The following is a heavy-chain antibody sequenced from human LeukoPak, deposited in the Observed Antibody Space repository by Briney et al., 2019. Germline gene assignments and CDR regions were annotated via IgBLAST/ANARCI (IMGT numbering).Heavy chain of an antibody. CDR2: IYSGGSI. V-gene: IGHV3-53*01. D-gene: IGHD6-19*01. CDR3: AKDRVAVAGLYNWFDP. CDR1: GFAVSSNY. Sequence: GGSLRLSCAASGFAVSSNYMNWVRQAPGKGLEWVSVIYSGGSIYYADSVKGRFTISRDNSKNTLYLQMNSLKAEDTAVYYCAKDRVAVAGLYNWFDPWGQGTLATVSS. J-gene: IGHJ5*02.